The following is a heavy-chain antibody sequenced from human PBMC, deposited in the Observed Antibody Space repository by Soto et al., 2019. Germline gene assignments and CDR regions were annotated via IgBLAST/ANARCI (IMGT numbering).Heavy chain of an antibody. CDR3: VKGGYHYFDY. CDR2: ISYDGSNK. J-gene: IGHJ4*02. Sequence: QVQLVESGGGVVQPGRSLRLSCAASRFTFSNYDMHWVRQTPGKGLEWVAVISYDGSNKYYADSVKGRFTISRDNSKNTLYLQMNSLRAEDTAVYYCVKGGYHYFDYWGQGTLVTVSS. D-gene: IGHD5-12*01. CDR1: RFTFSNYD. V-gene: IGHV3-30*18.